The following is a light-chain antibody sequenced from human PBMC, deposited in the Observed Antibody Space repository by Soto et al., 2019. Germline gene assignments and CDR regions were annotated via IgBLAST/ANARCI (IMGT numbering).Light chain of an antibody. CDR3: SSYSFSSMGL. Sequence: QSALTQPASVSGSPGQSITISCTGTSSDIGDYDYVPWYQQHPGKAPKTLIYEVSIRPSGISNRFSGSKSGNTAYLTISGLQLEDEADYYCSSYSFSSMGLFGGGTKLTVL. CDR1: SSDIGDYDY. CDR2: EVS. J-gene: IGLJ2*01. V-gene: IGLV2-14*01.